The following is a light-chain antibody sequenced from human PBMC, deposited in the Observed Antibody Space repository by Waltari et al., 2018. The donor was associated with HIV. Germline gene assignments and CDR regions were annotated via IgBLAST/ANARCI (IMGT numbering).Light chain of an antibody. CDR1: SSDVGGYNL. CDR3: CAYAGSTTYVI. CDR2: EVS. Sequence: QSALTHPASVSGSPGQSIPIPCTGTSSDVGGYNLLYWYQQHPGKAPKLMIYEVSKRPSGVSNRFSGSKSGNTASLTISGLQAEDEADYYCCAYAGSTTYVIFGGGTKLTVL. J-gene: IGLJ2*01. V-gene: IGLV2-23*02.